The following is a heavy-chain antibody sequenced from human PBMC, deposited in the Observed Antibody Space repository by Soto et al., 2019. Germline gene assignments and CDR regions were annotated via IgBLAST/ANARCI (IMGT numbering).Heavy chain of an antibody. CDR3: ARVARIAAAKIKDAFDI. D-gene: IGHD6-13*01. J-gene: IGHJ3*02. CDR1: GGTFSSYA. Sequence: SVKVSCKASGGTFSSYAISWVRQAPGQGLEWMGGIIPIFGTANYAQKFQGRVTITADESTSTAYMELSSLRSEDTAVYYCARVARIAAAKIKDAFDIWGQGTMVTVS. V-gene: IGHV1-69*13. CDR2: IIPIFGTA.